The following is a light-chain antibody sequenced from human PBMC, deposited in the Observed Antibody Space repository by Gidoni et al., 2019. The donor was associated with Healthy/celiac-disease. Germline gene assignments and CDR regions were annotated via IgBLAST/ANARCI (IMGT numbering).Light chain of an antibody. J-gene: IGKJ3*01. V-gene: IGKV1-39*01. CDR3: QQSYSTLGF. Sequence: DIQMTQSPSSLSASVGDRVTITCRASQSISSYLNWYQQKPGKAPKLLIYAASSLQSGVPSRFSGSGSGTDFTLTISSLQPEDFATYYCQQSYSTLGFFXPXTKVDIK. CDR2: AAS. CDR1: QSISSY.